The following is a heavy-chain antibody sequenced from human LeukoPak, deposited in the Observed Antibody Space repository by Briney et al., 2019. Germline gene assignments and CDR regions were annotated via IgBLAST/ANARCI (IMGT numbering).Heavy chain of an antibody. V-gene: IGHV1-69*01. J-gene: IGHJ4*02. D-gene: IGHD4-17*01. CDR2: IIPIFGTA. Sequence: SVKVSCKASGGTFSRYAISWVRQAPGRGLEWMGGIIPIFGTANYAQKFQGRVTITADESTSTAYMELSSLRSEDTAVYYCATLEITTVTTSDYWRQGTLVTVSS. CDR3: ATLEITTVTTSDY. CDR1: GGTFSRYA.